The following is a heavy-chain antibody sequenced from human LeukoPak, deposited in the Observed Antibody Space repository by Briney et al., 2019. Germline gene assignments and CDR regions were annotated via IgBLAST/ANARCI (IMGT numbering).Heavy chain of an antibody. J-gene: IGHJ4*02. D-gene: IGHD5-12*01. CDR1: GFTFSNAW. CDR3: TTGQVATTTYY. CDR2: IKSKTDGGTT. V-gene: IGHV3-15*01. Sequence: PGGSLRLSCAASGFTFSNAWMSWVRQAPGKGLEWVGRIKSKTDGGTTDYAAPVKGRFTISRDDSKNTLYLQMNSLKTEDTAVSYCTTGQVATTTYYWGQGTLVTVSS.